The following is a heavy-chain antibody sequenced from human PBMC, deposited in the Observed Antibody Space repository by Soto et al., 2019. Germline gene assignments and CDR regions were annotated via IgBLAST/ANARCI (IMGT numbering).Heavy chain of an antibody. V-gene: IGHV3-21*01. CDR2: ISSSSSYV. J-gene: IGHJ5*01. CDR3: ARDRHETTALAPYNWFES. CDR1: GFIFSSYS. Sequence: EVQLVESGGGLVKPGWSLRLSCAASGFIFSSYSMNWVRQAPGKGLEWVSSISSSSSYVYYADSVKGRFTISRDNANNSLYLQMNSLTAEDTAVYYCARDRHETTALAPYNWFESWGQGTLVTVSS. D-gene: IGHD1-1*01.